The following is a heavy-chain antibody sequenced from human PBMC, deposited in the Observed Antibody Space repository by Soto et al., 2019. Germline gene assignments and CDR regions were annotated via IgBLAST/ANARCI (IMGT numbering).Heavy chain of an antibody. CDR1: GGSISSYY. CDR3: ARATGVVVVPAAMDFDY. J-gene: IGHJ4*02. D-gene: IGHD2-2*01. V-gene: IGHV4-59*01. CDR2: IYYSGST. Sequence: PSETLSLTCTVSGGSISSYYWSWIRQPPGKGLEWIGYIYYSGSTNYNPSLKSRVTISVDTSKNQFSLKLSSVTAADTAVYYCARATGVVVVPAAMDFDYWGQGTLVTVS.